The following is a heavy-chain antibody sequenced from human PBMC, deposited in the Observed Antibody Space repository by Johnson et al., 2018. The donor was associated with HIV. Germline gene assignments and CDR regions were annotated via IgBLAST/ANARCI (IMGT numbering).Heavy chain of an antibody. CDR3: ARGGDGYNSRFREPFGAFDI. J-gene: IGHJ3*02. CDR1: GFIFSSYG. Sequence: QVQLVESGGGVVQRGGSLRLACAASGFIFSSYGMHWVRQAPGKGLAWVAFIRFDGSNKFYADSVKGRFTLSRDNSKNTLYLQMHSLIAEDTAVYYCARGGDGYNSRFREPFGAFDIWGQGTMVTVSS. D-gene: IGHD5-24*01. V-gene: IGHV3-30*02. CDR2: IRFDGSNK.